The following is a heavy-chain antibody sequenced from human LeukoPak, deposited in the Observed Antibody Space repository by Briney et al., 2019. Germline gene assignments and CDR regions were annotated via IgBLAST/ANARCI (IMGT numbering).Heavy chain of an antibody. J-gene: IGHJ5*02. D-gene: IGHD3/OR15-3a*01. CDR1: GYTFTGYY. Sequence: GASVKVSCKASGYTFTGYYMHWVRQAPGQGLEWMGWINPNSGGTNYAQKFQGRVTMTRDTSISTAYMELSRLRSEDTAVYYCARSWWGTDRLLYENWFNLWGQGTLVTVSS. V-gene: IGHV1-2*02. CDR2: INPNSGGT. CDR3: ARSWWGTDRLLYENWFNL.